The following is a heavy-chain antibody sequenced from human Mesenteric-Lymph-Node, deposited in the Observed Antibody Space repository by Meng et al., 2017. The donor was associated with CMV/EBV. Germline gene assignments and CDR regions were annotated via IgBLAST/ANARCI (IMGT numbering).Heavy chain of an antibody. Sequence: CAASGFTFTNHYMDWVRQAPGKGLEWIGRIRNKVNSNSADYAASVKGRFTMSRDDSKNSLYLQMSSLKTEDTAVYYCARDTATALDYWGQGTLVTVS. J-gene: IGHJ4*02. V-gene: IGHV3-72*01. CDR3: ARDTATALDY. CDR2: IRNKVNSNSA. CDR1: GFTFTNHY. D-gene: IGHD2-21*02.